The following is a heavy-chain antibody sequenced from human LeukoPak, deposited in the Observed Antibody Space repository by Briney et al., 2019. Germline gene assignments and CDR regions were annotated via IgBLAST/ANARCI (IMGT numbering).Heavy chain of an antibody. D-gene: IGHD5-18*01. J-gene: IGHJ4*02. CDR3: ASGSGLWSPDY. V-gene: IGHV3-74*01. CDR2: INEDGSST. CDR1: GFTFSSYW. Sequence: GGSLRLSCAASGFTFSSYWMHWVRQAPGKGLVWVSRINEDGSSTSYADSVKGRFTISRDNAKNRLYVQMNSLRAEGTAVYYCASGSGLWSPDYWGQGTLVTVSS.